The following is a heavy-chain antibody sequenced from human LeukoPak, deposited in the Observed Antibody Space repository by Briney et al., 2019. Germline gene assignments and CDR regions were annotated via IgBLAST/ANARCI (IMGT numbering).Heavy chain of an antibody. CDR1: GGSISSYY. CDR3: ARDGDYYGSGSYYY. V-gene: IGHV4-59*01. D-gene: IGHD3-10*01. CDR2: IYYSGST. Sequence: SETLSLTCTVSGGSISSYYWSWIRQPPGKGLEWIGYIYYSGSTNYNPSLKSRVTISVDTSKNQFSLKLSSVTAADTAVYYCARDGDYYGSGSYYYWGQGTLVTVSS. J-gene: IGHJ4*02.